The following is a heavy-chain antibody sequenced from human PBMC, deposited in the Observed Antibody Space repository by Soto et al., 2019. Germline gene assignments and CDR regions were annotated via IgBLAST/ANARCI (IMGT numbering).Heavy chain of an antibody. CDR2: ISAYNGNT. D-gene: IGHD3-9*01. CDR3: ARGVTYYDILTGYFPYYYMDV. J-gene: IGHJ6*03. V-gene: IGHV1-18*01. CDR1: GYTFTSYG. Sequence: QVQLVQSGAEVKKPGASVKVSCKASGYTFTSYGISWVRQAPGQGLEWMGWISAYNGNTNYAQKLQGRVTMTTDTSTSKASMELRSLRSDDTAVYYCARGVTYYDILTGYFPYYYMDVWGKGTTVTVSS.